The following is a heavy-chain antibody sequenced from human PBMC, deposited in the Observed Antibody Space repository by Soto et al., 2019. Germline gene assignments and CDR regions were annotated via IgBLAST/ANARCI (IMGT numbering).Heavy chain of an antibody. CDR3: AREEYYYDSSGYHRDAFDI. V-gene: IGHV4-31*03. CDR1: GGSISSGGYY. Sequence: QVQLQESGPGLVKPSQTLSLTCTVSGGSISSGGYYWSWIRQHPGKGLECIGYIYYSGSTYYNPSLKSRVTISVDTSKNQFSLKLSSVTAADTAVYYCAREEYYYDSSGYHRDAFDIWGQGTMVTVSS. D-gene: IGHD3-22*01. CDR2: IYYSGST. J-gene: IGHJ3*02.